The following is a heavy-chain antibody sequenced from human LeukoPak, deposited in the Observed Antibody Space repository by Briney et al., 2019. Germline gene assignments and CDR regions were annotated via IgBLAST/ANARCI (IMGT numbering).Heavy chain of an antibody. Sequence: PGGSLRLSCAASGFTFSSYAMHWVRQAPGKGLEWVAVISYDGNKKYYADSVKGRFTISRDNSKNTLYLQMDSLRTEDTAVYYYARDWSLDYWGQGTLVTVSS. CDR1: GFTFSSYA. J-gene: IGHJ4*02. V-gene: IGHV3-30-3*01. CDR3: ARDWSLDY. CDR2: ISYDGNKK.